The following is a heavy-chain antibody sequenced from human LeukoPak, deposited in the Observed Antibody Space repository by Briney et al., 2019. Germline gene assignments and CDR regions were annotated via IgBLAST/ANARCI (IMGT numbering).Heavy chain of an antibody. CDR2: INSDGSST. D-gene: IGHD3-22*01. CDR3: ASSMYYYDSSGYPWNVDDAFDI. CDR1: GFTFSSYW. J-gene: IGHJ3*02. V-gene: IGHV3-74*01. Sequence: GGSLRLSCAASGFTFSSYWMHWVRQAPGKGLVWVSRINSDGSSTSYADSVKGRFTISRDNAKNTLYLQMNSLRAEDTAVYYCASSMYYYDSSGYPWNVDDAFDIWGQGTMVTVSS.